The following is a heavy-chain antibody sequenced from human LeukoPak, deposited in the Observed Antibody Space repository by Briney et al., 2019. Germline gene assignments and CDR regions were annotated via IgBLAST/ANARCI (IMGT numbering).Heavy chain of an antibody. J-gene: IGHJ6*03. V-gene: IGHV4-38-2*02. Sequence: KSSETLSLTCTVSGYSISSGYYWGWIRQPPGKGLEWIGSIYHSGSTYYNPSLKSRVTISVDTSKNQFSLKLSSVTAADTAVYYCARAVGYYYYMDVWGKGTTVTVSS. CDR1: GYSISSGYY. CDR2: IYHSGST. CDR3: ARAVGYYYYMDV.